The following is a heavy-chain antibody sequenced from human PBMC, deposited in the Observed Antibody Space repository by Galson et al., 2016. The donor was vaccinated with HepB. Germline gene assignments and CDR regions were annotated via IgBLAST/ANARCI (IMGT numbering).Heavy chain of an antibody. CDR1: GYSFTNYW. J-gene: IGHJ6*03. V-gene: IGHV5-10-1*01. CDR2: IDPSDSYT. CDR3: ARRSGVAATEYHYDYMGV. Sequence: QSGAEVKKPGESLRISCKGSGYSFTNYWITWVRQMPGKGLEWMGTIDPSDSYTNYSPSFQGHVTISADKSISTAYLQWGSLKASDTAMYYCARRSGVAATEYHYDYMGVGGKGTTVTVSS. D-gene: IGHD2-15*01.